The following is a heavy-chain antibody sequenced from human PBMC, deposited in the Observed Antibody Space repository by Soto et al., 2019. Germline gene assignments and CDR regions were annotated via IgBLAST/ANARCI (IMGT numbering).Heavy chain of an antibody. J-gene: IGHJ5*02. CDR2: IYYSGST. Sequence: SGTLSLTCTVSGGSVSSGSYYWSWIRQPPGKGLEWIGYIYYSGSTNYNPSLKSRVTISVDTSKNQFSLKLSSVTAADTAVYYCARVGVITIIGVVTWSPNWFDPSGHGTLRTVS. D-gene: IGHD3-3*01. CDR3: ARVGVITIIGVVTWSPNWFDP. V-gene: IGHV4-61*01. CDR1: GGSVSSGSYY.